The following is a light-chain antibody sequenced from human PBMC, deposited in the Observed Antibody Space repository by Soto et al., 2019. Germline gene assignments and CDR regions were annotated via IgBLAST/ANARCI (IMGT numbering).Light chain of an antibody. CDR3: QQYGSSHLT. CDR1: QSVAGSS. CDR2: AAS. J-gene: IGKJ4*01. Sequence: EIMLTQSPGTLSLSPGDRATLSCRASQSVAGSSLAWYQQKPAQAPRLLIYAASNRATGIPARFSGSGSGTDFSLIINGLEPEDFAGYFCQQYGSSHLTFGGGTKVDIK. V-gene: IGKV3-20*01.